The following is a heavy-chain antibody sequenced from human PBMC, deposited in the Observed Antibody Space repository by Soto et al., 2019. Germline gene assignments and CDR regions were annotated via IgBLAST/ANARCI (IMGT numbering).Heavy chain of an antibody. V-gene: IGHV1-3*01. J-gene: IGHJ4*02. CDR1: GYTFTTYA. D-gene: IGHD3-22*01. CDR2: INSGNGDT. CDR3: ARDLGVVVMDY. Sequence: ASVKVSFKASGYTFTTYAIHWVRQAPGQGLEWMGWINSGNGDTKYSQKFQGRVTVTREKSASTASMELRSLKSEDTAVYYCARDLGVVVMDYWGQGTLVTVSS.